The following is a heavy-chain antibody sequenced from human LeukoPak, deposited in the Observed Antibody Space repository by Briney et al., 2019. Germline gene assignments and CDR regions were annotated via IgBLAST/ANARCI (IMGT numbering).Heavy chain of an antibody. J-gene: IGHJ4*02. Sequence: ASVKVSCKASGGTFSSYAISWVRQAPGQGLEWMGWINPNSGGTNYAQKFQGWVTMTRDTSISTAYMELSRLRSDDTAVYYCARALGGLLWFGESDFDYWGQGTLVTVSS. D-gene: IGHD3-10*01. CDR3: ARALGGLLWFGESDFDY. CDR1: GGTFSSYA. V-gene: IGHV1-2*04. CDR2: INPNSGGT.